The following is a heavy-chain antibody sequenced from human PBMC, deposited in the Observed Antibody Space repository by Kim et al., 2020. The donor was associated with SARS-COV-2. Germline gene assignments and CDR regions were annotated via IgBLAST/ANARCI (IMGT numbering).Heavy chain of an antibody. J-gene: IGHJ6*02. Sequence: ASVKVSCKASGYTFTSYAMHWVRQAPGQRLEWMGWINAGNGNTKYSQKFQGRVTITRDTSASTAYMELSSLRSEDTAVYYCARDYLWFGEFPLYHPDYGMDVWGQGTTVTVSS. V-gene: IGHV1-3*01. CDR1: GYTFTSYA. D-gene: IGHD3-10*01. CDR3: ARDYLWFGEFPLYHPDYGMDV. CDR2: INAGNGNT.